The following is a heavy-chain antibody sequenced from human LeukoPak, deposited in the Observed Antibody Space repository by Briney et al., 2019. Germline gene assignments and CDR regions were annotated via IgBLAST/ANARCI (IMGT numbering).Heavy chain of an antibody. CDR1: GFSFDDYG. CDR3: ARRPYSSSSHYFDY. CDR2: INWKGGST. Sequence: GGSLRLSCAASGFSFDDYGMSWVRQVPGKGLEWVSGINWKGGSTVYADSVKGRFTNSRDNAKNSLYLEMNSLRAEDTALYHCARRPYSSSSHYFDYWGQGTLVTVSS. J-gene: IGHJ4*02. D-gene: IGHD6-6*01. V-gene: IGHV3-20*01.